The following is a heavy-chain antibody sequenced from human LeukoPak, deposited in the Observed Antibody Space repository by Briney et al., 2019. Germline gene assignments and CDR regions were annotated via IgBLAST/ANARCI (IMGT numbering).Heavy chain of an antibody. J-gene: IGHJ4*02. CDR3: AARPGYDILTGYYNY. D-gene: IGHD3-9*01. Sequence: GRSLRLSCAASGFTFDDYAMPWVRQAPGKGLEWVSGISWNSGSIGYADSVKGRFTISRDNAKNSLYLQMNSLRAEDTALYYCAARPGYDILTGYYNYWGLGTLVTVSS. CDR2: ISWNSGSI. V-gene: IGHV3-9*01. CDR1: GFTFDDYA.